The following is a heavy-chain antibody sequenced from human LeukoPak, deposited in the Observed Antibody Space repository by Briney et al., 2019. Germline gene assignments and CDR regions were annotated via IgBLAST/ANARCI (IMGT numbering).Heavy chain of an antibody. D-gene: IGHD1-26*01. Sequence: TLSLTCTVSGYSITSGYYWGWIRQPPGKALEWLALIYWDDDKRYSPSLKSRLTITKDTSKNQVVLTMTNMDPVDTATYYCAHRMKWELEGYWVAFDIWGQGTMVTVSS. CDR3: AHRMKWELEGYWVAFDI. J-gene: IGHJ3*02. CDR2: IYWDDDK. CDR1: GYSITSGYY. V-gene: IGHV2-5*02.